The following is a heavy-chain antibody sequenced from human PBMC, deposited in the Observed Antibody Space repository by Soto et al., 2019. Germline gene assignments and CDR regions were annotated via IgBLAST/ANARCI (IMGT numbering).Heavy chain of an antibody. CDR3: ARDKTMVRGVITAPDAFDI. V-gene: IGHV3-33*01. CDR1: GFTFSSYG. Sequence: GGSLRLSCAASGFTFSSYGMHWVRQAPGKGLEWVAVIWYDGSNKYYADSVKGRFTISSDNSKNTLYLQMNSLRAEDTAVYYCARDKTMVRGVITAPDAFDIWGQGTMVTVSS. D-gene: IGHD3-10*01. J-gene: IGHJ3*02. CDR2: IWYDGSNK.